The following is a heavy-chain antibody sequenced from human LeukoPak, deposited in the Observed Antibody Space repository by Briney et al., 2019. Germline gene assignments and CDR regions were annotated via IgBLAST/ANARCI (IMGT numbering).Heavy chain of an antibody. CDR1: GGSISSSSYY. CDR2: IYYSGST. D-gene: IGHD2-2*01. V-gene: IGHV4-39*07. CDR3: ARTCSSTSLPPYYYYGMDV. J-gene: IGHJ6*02. Sequence: SETLSLTCTVSGGSISSSSYYWGWIRQPPGKGLEWIGSIYYSGSTYYNPSLKSRVTISVDTSRNQFSLKLSSVTAADTAVYYCARTCSSTSLPPYYYYGMDVWGQGTTVTVSS.